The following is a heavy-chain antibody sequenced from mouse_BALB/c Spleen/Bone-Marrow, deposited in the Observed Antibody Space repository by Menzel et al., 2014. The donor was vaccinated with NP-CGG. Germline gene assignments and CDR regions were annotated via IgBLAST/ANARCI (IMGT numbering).Heavy chain of an antibody. J-gene: IGHJ2*01. CDR1: GFNIKDYY. CDR2: IDPENGDT. D-gene: IGHD1-1*01. Sequence: EVKLQESGAELVRSGASVKSSCTASGFNIKDYYMHWVKQRPEQGLEWIGWIDPENGDTEYVPKFQGKATMTADTSSNTAYLQLSSLTSEDTAVYYCNAHITTVSYWGQGTTLTVSS. CDR3: NAHITTVSY. V-gene: IGHV14-4*02.